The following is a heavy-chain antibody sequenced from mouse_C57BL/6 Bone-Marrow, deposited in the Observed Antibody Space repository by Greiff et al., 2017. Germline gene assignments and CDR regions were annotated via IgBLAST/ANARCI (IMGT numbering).Heavy chain of an antibody. V-gene: IGHV3-1*01. CDR2: ISYSGST. J-gene: IGHJ1*03. D-gene: IGHD1-1*01. CDR1: GYSITSGYD. Sequence: DVQLQESGPGMVKPSQSLSLTCTVTGYSITSGYDWHWIRHFPGNKLEWMGYISYSGSTNYNPSLKSRISITHDTSKNHFFLKLNSVTTEDTATYYCARDHGSSYWYFDVWGTGTTVTVSS. CDR3: ARDHGSSYWYFDV.